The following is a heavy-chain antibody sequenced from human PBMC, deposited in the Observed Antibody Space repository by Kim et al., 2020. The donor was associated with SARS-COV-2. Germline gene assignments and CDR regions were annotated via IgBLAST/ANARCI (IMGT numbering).Heavy chain of an antibody. CDR3: ARGRKEGRYCSSTSCRYYYGMDV. V-gene: IGHV1-69*13. D-gene: IGHD2-2*01. Sequence: SVKVSCKASGGTFSSYAISWVRQAPGQGLEWMGGIIPIFGTANYAQKFQGRVTITADESTSTAYMELSSLRSEDTAVYYCARGRKEGRYCSSTSCRYYYGMDVWGQGTTVTVSS. CDR1: GGTFSSYA. J-gene: IGHJ6*02. CDR2: IIPIFGTA.